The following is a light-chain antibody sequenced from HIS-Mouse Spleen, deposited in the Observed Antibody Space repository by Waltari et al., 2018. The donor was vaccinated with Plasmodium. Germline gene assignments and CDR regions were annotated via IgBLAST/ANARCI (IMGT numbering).Light chain of an antibody. CDR3: YSTDSSGNHRV. V-gene: IGLV3-10*01. CDR1: ALPKKY. CDR2: EDS. Sequence: SYELTQPPSVSVSPGQTATITCSGDALPKKYASWYPQNAGQAPVLVIYEDSKRPSGIPERFSGSSSGTMATLTISGAQVEDEADYYCYSTDSSGNHRVFGGGTKLTVL. J-gene: IGLJ3*02.